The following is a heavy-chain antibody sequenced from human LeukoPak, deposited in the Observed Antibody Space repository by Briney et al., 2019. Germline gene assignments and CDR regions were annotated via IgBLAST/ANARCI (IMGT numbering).Heavy chain of an antibody. V-gene: IGHV1-2*02. D-gene: IGHD2-15*01. Sequence: ASVKVSCKASGYTFTGYYMHWVRQAPGQGLEWMGWINPNSGDANYAQKFQGRVTMTRDTSISTAYMELSRLRSDNTAVYYCARVGCSGGSCYPEYYYYYYMDVWGKGTTVTVSS. J-gene: IGHJ6*03. CDR2: INPNSGDA. CDR3: ARVGCSGGSCYPEYYYYYYMDV. CDR1: GYTFTGYY.